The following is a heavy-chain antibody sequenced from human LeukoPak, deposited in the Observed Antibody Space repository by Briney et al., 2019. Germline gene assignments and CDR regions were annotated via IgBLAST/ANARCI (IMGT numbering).Heavy chain of an antibody. CDR3: ARSSRGKVAGAFDY. CDR2: IYYSGST. V-gene: IGHV4-59*01. Sequence: IRQPPGKGLEWIGYIYYSGSTNYNPSLKSRVTISVDTSKNQFSLKLSSVTAADTAVYYCARSSRGKVAGAFDYWGQGTLVTVSS. D-gene: IGHD6-19*01. J-gene: IGHJ4*02.